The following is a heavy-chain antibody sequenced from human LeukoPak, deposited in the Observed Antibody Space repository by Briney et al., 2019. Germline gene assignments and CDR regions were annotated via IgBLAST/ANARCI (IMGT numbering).Heavy chain of an antibody. V-gene: IGHV1-18*01. J-gene: IGHJ6*02. CDR3: ARQVRFLEWLFPDYYYYYGMDV. D-gene: IGHD3-3*01. CDR1: GYTFTSYG. CDR2: ISAYNGNT. Sequence: ASVTVSCKASGYTFTSYGISWMRQAPGQGLEWMGWISAYNGNTNYAQKLQGRVTMTTDTSTSTAYMELRSLRSDDTAVYYCARQVRFLEWLFPDYYYYYGMDVWGQGTTVTVSS.